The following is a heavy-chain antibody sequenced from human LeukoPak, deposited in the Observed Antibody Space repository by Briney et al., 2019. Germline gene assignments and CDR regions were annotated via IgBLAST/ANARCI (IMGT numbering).Heavy chain of an antibody. Sequence: GGSLRLSCAASGFTFSYYGMHWVRQAPGKGLDWVAVIWYDGSYIYYADSVKVRFTIPRDNSKNTMYLQMNSLRAEDTAVYYCAKIVQFTAATGTGLDYWGQGTLVTVSP. J-gene: IGHJ4*02. D-gene: IGHD6-13*01. CDR2: IWYDGSYI. V-gene: IGHV3-33*06. CDR3: AKIVQFTAATGTGLDY. CDR1: GFTFSYYG.